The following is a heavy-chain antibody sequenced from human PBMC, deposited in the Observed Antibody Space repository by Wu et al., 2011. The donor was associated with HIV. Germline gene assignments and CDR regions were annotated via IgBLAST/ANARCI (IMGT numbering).Heavy chain of an antibody. CDR1: GYTFTAYY. CDR3: ARDYYDNSGYYYYYYGMDV. V-gene: IGHV1-2*02. Sequence: SGYTFTAYYMHWVRQAPGQGLEWMGWINPNSGGTNYAQKFQGRVTMTRDTSISTAYMEMRRLRSDDTAVYYCARDYYDNSGYYYYYYGMDVWGLGTTVTVSS. D-gene: IGHD3-22*01. J-gene: IGHJ6*02. CDR2: INPNSGGT.